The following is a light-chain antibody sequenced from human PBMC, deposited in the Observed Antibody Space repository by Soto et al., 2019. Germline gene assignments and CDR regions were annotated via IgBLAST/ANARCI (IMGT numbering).Light chain of an antibody. Sequence: QPVLTQSPSASASLGASVKLTCTLSSGHSSYAIAWHQQQPEKDPRYLMKLNSDGSHSKGDGIPDRFSGSSSGAERYLTIASLPSEDEADYYCQTWGTGIQVFGGGTKVTVL. CDR2: LNSDGSH. CDR3: QTWGTGIQV. J-gene: IGLJ2*01. CDR1: SGHSSYA. V-gene: IGLV4-69*01.